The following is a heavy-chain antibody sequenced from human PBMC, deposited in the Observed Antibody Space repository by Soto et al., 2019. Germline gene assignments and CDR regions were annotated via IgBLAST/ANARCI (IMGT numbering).Heavy chain of an antibody. CDR1: GFTVSTNY. D-gene: IGHD6-13*01. J-gene: IGHJ4*02. CDR2: IYTGGST. V-gene: IGHV3-53*01. Sequence: PGGSLRLSCAASGFTVSTNYMSWVRQSPGKGLEWVSVIYTGGSTYYADSVKGRFTISRDNSKNRLFLQMNSLRAEDTAIYYCAKCMGSSWIGVIDNCGQGTLVTVSS. CDR3: AKCMGSSWIGVIDN.